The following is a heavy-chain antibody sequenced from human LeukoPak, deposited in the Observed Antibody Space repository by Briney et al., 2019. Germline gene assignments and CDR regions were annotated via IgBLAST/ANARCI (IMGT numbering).Heavy chain of an antibody. CDR1: GYTLTELS. J-gene: IGHJ4*02. Sequence: ASVTVSCTVSGYTLTELSMYWVRQAPGKGLEWMGGFDPEDGETIYAQKFQGRVTMTEDTSTDTAYMELSSLRSEDTAVYHCATRRRDGYSSSWYYFDYWGQGTLVTVSS. CDR2: FDPEDGET. D-gene: IGHD6-13*01. V-gene: IGHV1-24*01. CDR3: ATRRRDGYSSSWYYFDY.